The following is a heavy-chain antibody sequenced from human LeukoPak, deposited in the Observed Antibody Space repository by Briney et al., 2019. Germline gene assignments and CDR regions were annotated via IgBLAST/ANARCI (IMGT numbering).Heavy chain of an antibody. V-gene: IGHV1-69*04. Sequence: SVKVSCKAFGATLNIGHAFIWARQAPGQGLQWMGRMIPFLGEVNYAQNFQGRVSFTADRSTATMYMELKRLRLDDTAIYYCSPCGHAYDWFGSWGQGTLVTVSA. CDR3: SPCGHAYDWFGS. CDR2: MIPFLGEV. CDR1: GATLNIGHA. J-gene: IGHJ5*01. D-gene: IGHD5-12*01.